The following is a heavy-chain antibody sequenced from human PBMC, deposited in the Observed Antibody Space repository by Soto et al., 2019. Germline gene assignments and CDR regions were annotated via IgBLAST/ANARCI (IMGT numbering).Heavy chain of an antibody. CDR2: IYYSGTT. V-gene: IGHV4-59*08. J-gene: IGHJ6*02. CDR3: ARRHIAVAGNSYYYYYGMDV. D-gene: IGHD6-19*01. Sequence: SETLSLTCTVSGGSINPYYWGWIRQPPGKGLEWIGNIYYSGTTNYHPSLKSRVTISLDTSKNQFSLKLSSVTAADTAVYYCARRHIAVAGNSYYYYYGMDVWGQGTTVTVSS. CDR1: GGSINPYY.